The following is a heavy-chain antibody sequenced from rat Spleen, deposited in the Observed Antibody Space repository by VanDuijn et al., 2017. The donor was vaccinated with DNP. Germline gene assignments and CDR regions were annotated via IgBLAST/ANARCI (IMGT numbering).Heavy chain of an antibody. CDR3: ASWAPISPISTSNY. D-gene: IGHD1-2*01. V-gene: IGHV5-20*01. J-gene: IGHJ2*01. CDR1: GITFSDHY. Sequence: EVQLVESGGGLVQPGRSLKLSCVVSGITFSDHYMVWVRQAPTKGLEWVAAISYDGDRRYYRDSVRGRFTVSRDNGENTVYMQMSRLRSEDTATYDLASWAPISPISTSNYWGQGVMVTGSS. CDR2: ISYDGDRR.